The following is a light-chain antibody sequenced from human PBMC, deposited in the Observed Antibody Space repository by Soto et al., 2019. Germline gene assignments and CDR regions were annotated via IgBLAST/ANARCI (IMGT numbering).Light chain of an antibody. CDR3: ASWDDSLNGHV. Sequence: QSALTQPRSVSGSPGQSVTISCTGSYSDVGTFYFVSWYQQYPGKGPKLIIYDVTERPSGVPDRFSGSKSGNTASLTISGLQAEDEADYYCASWDDSLNGHVFGTGTKVTVL. CDR1: YSDVGTFYF. V-gene: IGLV2-11*01. CDR2: DVT. J-gene: IGLJ1*01.